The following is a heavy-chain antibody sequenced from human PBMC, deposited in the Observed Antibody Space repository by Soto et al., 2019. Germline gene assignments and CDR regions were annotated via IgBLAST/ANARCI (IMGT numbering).Heavy chain of an antibody. CDR2: ISSSSSYI. V-gene: IGHV3-21*01. Sequence: PGGSLRLSCAASGFTFSSYSMNWVRQAPGKGLEWVSSISSSSSYIYYADSVKGRFTISRDNAKNSLYLQMNRLRAEDTAVYYCARTPITIFGVVITNTFDYWGQGTLVTVSS. J-gene: IGHJ4*02. CDR1: GFTFSSYS. D-gene: IGHD3-3*01. CDR3: ARTPITIFGVVITNTFDY.